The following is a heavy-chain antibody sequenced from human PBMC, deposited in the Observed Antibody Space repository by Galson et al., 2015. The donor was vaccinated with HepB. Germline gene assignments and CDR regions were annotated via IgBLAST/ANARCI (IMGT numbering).Heavy chain of an antibody. D-gene: IGHD5-18*01. CDR2: ISAYNGNT. V-gene: IGHV1-18*01. CDR3: ARDPGYSYDVDY. Sequence: SVKVSCKASGYTFTSYGISWVRQAPGQGLEWMGWISAYNGNTNYAQKLQGRVTMTTDTSTSTAYMELSSVTAADTAVYYCARDPGYSYDVDYWGQGTLVTVSS. CDR1: GYTFTSYG. J-gene: IGHJ4*02.